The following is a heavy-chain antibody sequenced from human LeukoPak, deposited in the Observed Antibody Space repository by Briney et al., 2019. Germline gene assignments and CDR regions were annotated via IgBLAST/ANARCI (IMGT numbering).Heavy chain of an antibody. V-gene: IGHV4-30-4*01. CDR2: VYSTGST. D-gene: IGHD2-2*01. CDR1: GGSISSGDFY. Sequence: PSETLSLTCTVSGGSISSGDFYWSWIRQPPGKGLEWIGYVYSTGSTYYNPSLKSRVIISLDTSKNQFSLKLSSVTAADTAMYYCARVGEGQESSAYCTSTSCYPFDYWGQGTLVTVSS. CDR3: ARVGEGQESSAYCTSTSCYPFDY. J-gene: IGHJ4*02.